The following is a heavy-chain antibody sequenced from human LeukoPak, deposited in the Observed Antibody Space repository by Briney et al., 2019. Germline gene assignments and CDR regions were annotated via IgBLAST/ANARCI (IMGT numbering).Heavy chain of an antibody. CDR3: ARDLSSGWPAEYFQH. D-gene: IGHD6-19*01. CDR1: GFTFSSYS. CDR2: ISSSSSYI. V-gene: IGHV3-21*01. Sequence: GGSLRLSCAASGFTFSSYSMIWVRQAPGKGLEWVSSISSSSSYIYYADSVKGRFTISRDNAKNSLYLQMNSLRAEDTAVYYCARDLSSGWPAEYFQHWGQGTLVTVSS. J-gene: IGHJ1*01.